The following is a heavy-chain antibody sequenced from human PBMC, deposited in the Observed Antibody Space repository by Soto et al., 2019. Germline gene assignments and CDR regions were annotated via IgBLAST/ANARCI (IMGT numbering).Heavy chain of an antibody. CDR1: GYTFTNND. CDR3: VRAPFYYYYYADYFDN. D-gene: IGHD3-16*01. J-gene: IGHJ4*02. V-gene: IGHV1-8*01. Sequence: GASVKVSCKASGYTFTNNDINWVRQVTGQGLEWMGWMNPHSGNTGYAQKFQGRVTMTRDTSITTAYLELSSLRSEDTAVYYCVRAPFYYYYYADYFDNCGKGTLVTVSS. CDR2: MNPHSGNT.